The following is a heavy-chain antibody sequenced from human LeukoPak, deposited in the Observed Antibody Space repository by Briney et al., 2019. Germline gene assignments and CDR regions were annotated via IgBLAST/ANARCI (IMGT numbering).Heavy chain of an antibody. V-gene: IGHV4-34*01. J-gene: IGHJ5*02. CDR1: GGSFSGYY. CDR2: INHSGST. Sequence: SETLSLTCAVYGGSFSGYYWSWIRQPPGKGLEWIGEINHSGSTNYNPSLKSRVTISVDTSKNQFSLKLISVTAADTAVYYCARNILNWFDPWGQGTLVTVSS. CDR3: ARNILNWFDP.